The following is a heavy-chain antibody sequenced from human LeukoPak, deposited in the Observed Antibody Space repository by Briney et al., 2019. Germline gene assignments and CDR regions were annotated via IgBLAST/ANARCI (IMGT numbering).Heavy chain of an antibody. CDR1: GFTFSSYA. CDR2: ISGSGGST. J-gene: IGHJ4*02. CDR3: AKDLSTNDFWSGYYYFDY. V-gene: IGHV3-23*01. D-gene: IGHD3-3*01. Sequence: PGGSLRLSCAASGFTFSSYAMSWVRQAPGKGLEWVSAISGSGGSTYHADSVKGRFTISRDNSKNTLYLQMNSLRAEDTAVYYCAKDLSTNDFWSGYYYFDYWGQGTLATVSS.